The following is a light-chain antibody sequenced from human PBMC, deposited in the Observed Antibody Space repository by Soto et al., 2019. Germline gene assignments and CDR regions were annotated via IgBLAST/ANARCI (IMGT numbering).Light chain of an antibody. CDR3: QYFISYSYT. V-gene: IGKV1-5*03. CDR1: QSISYY. J-gene: IGKJ2*01. CDR2: KAS. Sequence: DIQMTQSPSTLSSSVGDRVTITCRASQSISYYLAWYQQKPGVAPKLLIYKASILESGVPSRFSGSGSGTESTLTISSLQHDDAANYYCQYFISYSYTFGQGTKLEIK.